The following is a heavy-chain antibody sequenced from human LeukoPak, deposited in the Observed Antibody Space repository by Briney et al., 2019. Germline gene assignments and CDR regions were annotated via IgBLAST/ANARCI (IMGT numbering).Heavy chain of an antibody. Sequence: ASVKVSCKASGYTLTDYYMHWVRQAPGQGLEWMGWINPNSGGTNYAQKFQGRVTMTRDTSISTAYMELSRLRFDDTAVYYCARRTYYYDRSGYWSDYWGQGTLVTVSS. CDR1: GYTLTDYY. D-gene: IGHD3-22*01. CDR3: ARRTYYYDRSGYWSDY. J-gene: IGHJ4*02. CDR2: INPNSGGT. V-gene: IGHV1-2*02.